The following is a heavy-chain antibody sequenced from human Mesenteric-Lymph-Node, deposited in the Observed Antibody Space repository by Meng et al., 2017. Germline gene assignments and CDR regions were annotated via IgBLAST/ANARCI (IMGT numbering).Heavy chain of an antibody. V-gene: IGHV7-4-1*02. J-gene: IGHJ4*02. CDR1: GYTFSSYA. D-gene: IGHD3-22*01. Sequence: QVQLVLSGSELKKPGASVKVSCKGYGYTFSSYAMNWVRQAPGQGLEWMGWINTNTGNPTYAQGFTGRFVFFLDTSVSTAYLQISSLKAEDTAVYYCARVESSGYYYLFDYWGQGTLVTVSS. CDR3: ARVESSGYYYLFDY. CDR2: INTNTGNP.